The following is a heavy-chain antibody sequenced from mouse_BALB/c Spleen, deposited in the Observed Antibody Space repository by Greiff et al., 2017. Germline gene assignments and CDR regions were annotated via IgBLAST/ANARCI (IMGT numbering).Heavy chain of an antibody. CDR1: GFTFSSFG. J-gene: IGHJ3*01. V-gene: IGHV5-17*02. Sequence: EVQVVESGGGLVQPGGSRKLSCAASGFTFSSFGMHWVRQDPEKGLEWVAYISSGSSTIYYADTVTGRFTISRDNPKNTLFLLMTSLRSEDTAMYYCARAFSGYYTNGLAYWGQGTLVTVSA. CDR3: ARAFSGYYTNGLAY. CDR2: ISSGSSTI. D-gene: IGHD2-3*01.